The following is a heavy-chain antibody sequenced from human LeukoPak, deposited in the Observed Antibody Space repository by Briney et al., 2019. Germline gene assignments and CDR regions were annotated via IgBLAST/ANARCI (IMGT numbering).Heavy chain of an antibody. CDR3: ARDQDYDFWSGYYTISVGDY. D-gene: IGHD3-3*01. V-gene: IGHV1-18*04. Sequence: GASVKVSCKASGYTFTGYYMHWVRQAPGQGLEWMGWINPNNGNTNYAQKLQGRVTMTTDTSTSTAYMELRSLRSDDTAVYYCARDQDYDFWSGYYTISVGDYWGQGTLVTVSS. CDR2: INPNNGNT. J-gene: IGHJ4*02. CDR1: GYTFTGYY.